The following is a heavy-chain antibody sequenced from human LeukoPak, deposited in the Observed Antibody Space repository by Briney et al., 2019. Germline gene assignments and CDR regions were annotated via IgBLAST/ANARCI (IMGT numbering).Heavy chain of an antibody. V-gene: IGHV3-48*03. Sequence: GRSPRPSRAPSGFTFSDYEMKWVRQAPGKGLEWVSYTSSSGMTTYYTDSVKGRFTISRDNAKNSLFLQINSLRAEDTAVYYCARASMTTLTTTGFEYWGQGTQVTVSS. CDR3: ARASMTTLTTTGFEY. CDR2: TSSSGMTT. D-gene: IGHD4-11*01. J-gene: IGHJ4*02. CDR1: GFTFSDYE.